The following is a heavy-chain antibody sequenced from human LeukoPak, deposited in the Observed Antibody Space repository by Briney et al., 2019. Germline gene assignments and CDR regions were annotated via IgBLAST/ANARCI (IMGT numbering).Heavy chain of an antibody. CDR3: AKDTVLLWFGESGYFDY. CDR2: ISYDGSNK. J-gene: IGHJ4*02. CDR1: GFTFSSYG. V-gene: IGHV3-30*18. D-gene: IGHD3-10*01. Sequence: PGGSQRLSCAASGFTFSSYGMHWVRQAPGKGLEWVAVISYDGSNKYYADSVKGRFTISRDNSKNTLYLQMNSLRAEDTAVYYCAKDTVLLWFGESGYFDYWGQGTLVTVSS.